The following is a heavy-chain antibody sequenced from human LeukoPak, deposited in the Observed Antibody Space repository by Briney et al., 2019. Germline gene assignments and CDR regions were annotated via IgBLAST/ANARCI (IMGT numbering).Heavy chain of an antibody. Sequence: GGSLRLSCAASGFTLSSYSMNWVPQAPGNGLEWLSYMSSSGDTIYYADSVKGRFTISRDNAKNSLLLQMNSLRVEDTAVYYCARGSPYYYDISGYIDYWGQGTLVTVSS. D-gene: IGHD3-22*01. CDR1: GFTLSSYS. CDR2: MSSSGDTI. V-gene: IGHV3-48*01. J-gene: IGHJ4*02. CDR3: ARGSPYYYDISGYIDY.